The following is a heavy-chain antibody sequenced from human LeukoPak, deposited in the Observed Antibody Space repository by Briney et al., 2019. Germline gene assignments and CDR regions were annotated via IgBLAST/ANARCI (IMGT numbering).Heavy chain of an antibody. D-gene: IGHD5-12*01. J-gene: IGHJ4*02. CDR1: GASFSTYA. CDR2: IIPIFGTT. V-gene: IGHV1-69*05. CDR3: ARGRNIAAPGGGDLDY. Sequence: SVKVSCKASGASFSTYAVSWVRQVPGQGLEWMGRIIPIFGTTKYAQKFQGRVTITTDESTTTGYMELSSLESEDTAVYYCARGRNIAAPGGGDLDYWGQGTLVTVSS.